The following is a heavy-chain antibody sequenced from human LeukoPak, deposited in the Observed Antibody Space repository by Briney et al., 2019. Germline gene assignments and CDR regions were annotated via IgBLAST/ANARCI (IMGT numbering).Heavy chain of an antibody. CDR3: ARDGRAVAVPYGMDV. D-gene: IGHD6-19*01. J-gene: IGHJ6*02. Sequence: ASVKVSCKGSGGTFSSYAISWVRPAPGQGGEWVGRIIPILGIANYAQKFQGRVTITADQSTGTAYMELSSLSSEDTAVYYCARDGRAVAVPYGMDVWGQGTTVTVSS. CDR1: GGTFSSYA. CDR2: IIPILGIA. V-gene: IGHV1-69*04.